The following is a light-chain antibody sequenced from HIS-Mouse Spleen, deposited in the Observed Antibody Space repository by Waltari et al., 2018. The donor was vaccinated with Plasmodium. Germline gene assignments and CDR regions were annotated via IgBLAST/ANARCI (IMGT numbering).Light chain of an antibody. J-gene: IGLJ3*02. CDR1: ALPTQY. V-gene: IGLV3-10*01. CDR2: EDS. CDR3: YSTDSSGNHRV. Sequence: SYELTQLPSVSVSPGQTARIPCSGHALPTQYHYWYQQKSGQAPVLVIYEDSKRPSGIPERFSGSSSGTMATLTISGAQVEDEADYYCYSTDSSGNHRVFGGGTKLTVL.